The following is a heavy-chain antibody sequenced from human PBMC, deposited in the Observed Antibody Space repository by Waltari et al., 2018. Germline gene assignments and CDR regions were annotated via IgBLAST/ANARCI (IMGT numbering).Heavy chain of an antibody. J-gene: IGHJ4*02. V-gene: IGHV4-34*01. CDR3: ARGPDHAKTGY. Sequence: QVQLQQWGAGLLKPSETLSLTCVVYGGSFSGYYGSWIRQPPGKGLEWIGEMHPSGSTYYNPSLQSRVTILVDTSKNQLSLKLSSVTAADTAVYYCARGPDHAKTGYWGQGTLVTVSS. CDR1: GGSFSGYY. CDR2: MHPSGST.